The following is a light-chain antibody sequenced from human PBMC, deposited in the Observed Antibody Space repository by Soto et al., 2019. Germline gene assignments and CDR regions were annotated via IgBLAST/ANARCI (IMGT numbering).Light chain of an antibody. J-gene: IGKJ4*01. V-gene: IGKV3-11*01. CDR3: QQRTNGLT. Sequence: IVLTQSPATLSLSPGERATLSCRASQTVSRYLAWYQQKPGQAPRLLIYDASKRATGIPARFSGSGFGTDFTITISSLEPEDFPVYYCQQRTNGLTFGGGTKVDIK. CDR2: DAS. CDR1: QTVSRY.